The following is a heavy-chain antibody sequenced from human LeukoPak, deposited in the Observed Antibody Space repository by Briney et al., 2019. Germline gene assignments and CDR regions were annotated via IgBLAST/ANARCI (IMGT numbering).Heavy chain of an antibody. Sequence: PGGSLRLSCAASGFTFSSYAMSWVRQAPGKGLEWVSVISGSGGSTYYADSVKGRFTISRDNAKNSLFLQMNSLRAEDTAVYYCASLRYDDTFDNWGQGTMVTVSS. CDR1: GFTFSSYA. D-gene: IGHD1-1*01. CDR3: ASLRYDDTFDN. V-gene: IGHV3-23*01. J-gene: IGHJ3*02. CDR2: ISGSGGST.